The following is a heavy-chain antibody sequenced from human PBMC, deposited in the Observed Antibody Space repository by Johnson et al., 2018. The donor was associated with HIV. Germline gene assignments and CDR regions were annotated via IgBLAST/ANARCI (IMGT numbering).Heavy chain of an antibody. V-gene: IGHV3-30*02. CDR2: IRYDGSTQ. D-gene: IGHD6-19*01. Sequence: QVQLVESGGGVVQPGGSLRLSCAASGFTFRSYGMHWVRQAPGKGLEWVAFIRYDGSTQSYADSVKGRFTFSRDNAKNSLYLQMNSLRAEDTALYYCARDRAVAGTHHDAFDIWGQGTMVTVSS. J-gene: IGHJ3*02. CDR3: ARDRAVAGTHHDAFDI. CDR1: GFTFRSYG.